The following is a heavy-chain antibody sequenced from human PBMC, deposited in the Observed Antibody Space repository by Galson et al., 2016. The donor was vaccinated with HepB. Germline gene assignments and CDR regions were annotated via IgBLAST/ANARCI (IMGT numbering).Heavy chain of an antibody. CDR3: AREGYNSGWYY. V-gene: IGHV1-46*01. J-gene: IGHJ4*02. CDR1: GYTFTTYY. CDR2: ITPGGGST. D-gene: IGHD6-19*01. Sequence: SVKVSCKASGYTFTTYYMHWVRQAPGQGLEWMGIITPGGGSTSYAQKLQGRITVTRDTSTSTVYMELSSLISEDTAVYYCAREGYNSGWYYWGQGTLVTVSS.